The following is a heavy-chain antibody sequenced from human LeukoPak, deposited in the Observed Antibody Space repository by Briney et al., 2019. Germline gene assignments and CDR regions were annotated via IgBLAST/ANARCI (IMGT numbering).Heavy chain of an antibody. J-gene: IGHJ4*02. V-gene: IGHV3-66*01. CDR2: IYSGGST. D-gene: IGHD6-19*01. CDR3: AKTTYSSGWYPYDY. Sequence: PGGSLRLSCAASGFTVSSNYMSWVRQAPGKGLEWVSVIYSGGSTYYADSVKGRFTISRDNSKNTLYLQMNSLRAEDTAVYYCAKTTYSSGWYPYDYWGQGTLVTVSS. CDR1: GFTVSSNY.